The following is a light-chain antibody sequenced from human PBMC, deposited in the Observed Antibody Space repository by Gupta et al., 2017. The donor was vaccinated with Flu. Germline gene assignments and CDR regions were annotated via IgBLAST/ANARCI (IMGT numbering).Light chain of an antibody. CDR1: SSDVGAYHS. V-gene: IGLV2-14*03. Sequence: QSALTQPASVSGSPGQSITFSCPGTSSDVGAYHSVSWYQQHPGKAPKVMIYEVNKRPSGVSNRYSALKSGNTASLTISGLQAEDEADYYCSSYTNSSTWVFGGGTKLTVL. CDR2: EVN. CDR3: SSYTNSSTWV. J-gene: IGLJ3*02.